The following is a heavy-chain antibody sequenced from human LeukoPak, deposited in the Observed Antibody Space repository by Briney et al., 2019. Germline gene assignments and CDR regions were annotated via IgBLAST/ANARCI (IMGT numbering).Heavy chain of an antibody. CDR1: GYTFTSYA. D-gene: IGHD2-2*01. J-gene: IGHJ4*02. CDR2: INTNTGNP. V-gene: IGHV7-4-1*02. CDR3: ARDGRDQEIVVVPAATDY. Sequence: GASVKVSCKASGYTFTSYAMNWVRQAPGQGLEWMGWINTNTGNPTYAQGFTGRFVFSLDTSVSTAYLQISSLKAEDTAVYYCARDGRDQEIVVVPAATDYWGQGTLVTVSS.